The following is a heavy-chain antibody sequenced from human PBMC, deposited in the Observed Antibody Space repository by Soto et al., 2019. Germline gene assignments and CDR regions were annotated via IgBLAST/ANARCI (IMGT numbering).Heavy chain of an antibody. CDR3: ARYCSSTSCLNFDY. CDR2: IDYSGNT. J-gene: IGHJ4*02. Sequence: PSETLSLTCSVSGGSLSSGNYYWSWIRQPPGQGPEWIGYIDYSGNTFYNPSLKSRLTILVDTPKKQFSLKLTSATPADTAVYYCARYCSSTSCLNFDYWGQGILVTVSS. CDR1: GGSLSSGNYY. V-gene: IGHV4-30-4*01. D-gene: IGHD2-2*01.